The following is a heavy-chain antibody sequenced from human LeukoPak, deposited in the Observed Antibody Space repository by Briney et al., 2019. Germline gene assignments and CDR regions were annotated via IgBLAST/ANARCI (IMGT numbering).Heavy chain of an antibody. J-gene: IGHJ6*03. CDR3: AAAPNYYYMDV. D-gene: IGHD6-6*01. V-gene: IGHV4-59*01. CDR2: IYYSGST. CDR1: GGSISSYY. Sequence: SETLSLTCTVSGGSISSYYWSWIRQPPGRGLEWIGYIYYSGSTNQNPSLRSRVTISVDTSKNQVSLKLSSVTAADTAVYYCAAAPNYYYMDVWGKGTTVTVSS.